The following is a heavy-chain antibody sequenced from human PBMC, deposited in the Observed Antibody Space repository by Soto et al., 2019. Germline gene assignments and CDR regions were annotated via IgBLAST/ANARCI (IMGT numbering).Heavy chain of an antibody. V-gene: IGHV1-3*01. J-gene: IGHJ4*02. CDR2: INAGNGNT. Sequence: ASVKVSCKASGYTFTCYAMHWVSQVPGQRLEWMGWINAGNGNTKYSQKFQGRVTITRDTSASTAYMELSSLRSEDTAVYYCARGSIVATTYWGQGTLVTVSS. CDR1: GYTFTCYA. D-gene: IGHD5-12*01. CDR3: ARGSIVATTY.